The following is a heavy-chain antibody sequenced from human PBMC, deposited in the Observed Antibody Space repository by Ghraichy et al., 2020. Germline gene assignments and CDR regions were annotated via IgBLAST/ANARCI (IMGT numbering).Heavy chain of an antibody. CDR1: GFTFSSYS. J-gene: IGHJ6*03. Sequence: GGSLRLSCAASGFTFSSYSMNWVRQAPGKGLEWVSSISSSSSYIYYADSVKGRFTISRDNAKNSLYLQMNSRRAGDTAVDYCARGGWELLRGHYYYMDVWGKGTTVTISS. CDR2: ISSSSSYI. D-gene: IGHD1-26*01. V-gene: IGHV3-21*01. CDR3: ARGGWELLRGHYYYMDV.